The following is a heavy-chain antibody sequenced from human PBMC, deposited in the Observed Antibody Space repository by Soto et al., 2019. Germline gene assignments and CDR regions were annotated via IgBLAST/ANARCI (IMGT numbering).Heavy chain of an antibody. D-gene: IGHD1-26*01. CDR3: VGDRGSYDAFDI. CDR1: GFTFGDYA. J-gene: IGHJ3*02. V-gene: IGHV3-49*04. CDR2: IRSKAYGGTA. Sequence: SLRLSCTPSGFTFGDYAMSWVRQAPGKGLEWVGFIRSKAYGGTAEYAASVKGRFTMSRDDSKSIAYLQMNSLKTEDTAVYYCVGDRGSYDAFDIWGQGTMVTVSS.